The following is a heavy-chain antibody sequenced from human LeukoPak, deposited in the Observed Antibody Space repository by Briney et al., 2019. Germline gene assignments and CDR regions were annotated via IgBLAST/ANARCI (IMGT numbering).Heavy chain of an antibody. CDR1: EFSFSNYW. CDR2: IKQDGSET. V-gene: IGHV3-7*01. D-gene: IGHD1-14*01. J-gene: IGHJ4*02. CDR3: ARGSSNTGFAY. Sequence: GGSLRLSCAGSEFSFSNYWMTWVRQAPGKGLEWVANIKQDGSETYYVDSVKGRFAISRDNAKNSLYLQMNRLRAEDTAVYYCARGSSNTGFAYWGQGTLVTVSS.